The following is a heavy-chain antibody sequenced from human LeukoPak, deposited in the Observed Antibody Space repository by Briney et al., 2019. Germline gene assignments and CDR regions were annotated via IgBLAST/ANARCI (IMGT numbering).Heavy chain of an antibody. CDR2: INPNSGGT. J-gene: IGHJ3*02. CDR3: ARGLYYYDRPGAFDI. D-gene: IGHD3-22*01. Sequence: GASVKVSCKASGYTFTGYYMHWVRQAPGQGLEWMGWINPNSGGTNYAQKFQGWVTMTRDTSISTAYMELSRLRSDDTAVYYCARGLYYYDRPGAFDIWGQGTMVTVSS. V-gene: IGHV1-2*04. CDR1: GYTFTGYY.